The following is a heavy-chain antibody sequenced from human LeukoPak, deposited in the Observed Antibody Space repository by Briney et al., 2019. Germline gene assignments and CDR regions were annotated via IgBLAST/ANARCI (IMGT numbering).Heavy chain of an antibody. CDR1: GGSISSGDYY. Sequence: SETLSLTCTVSGGSISSGDYYWSWIRQPPGKGLEWIGYIYYSGSTYYNPSLKSRVTISVDTSKNQFSLKLSSVTAADTAVYYCARYDHYYYYYMDVWGKGTTVTVSS. CDR2: IYYSGST. V-gene: IGHV4-30-4*08. J-gene: IGHJ6*03. CDR3: ARYDHYYYYYMDV. D-gene: IGHD3-16*01.